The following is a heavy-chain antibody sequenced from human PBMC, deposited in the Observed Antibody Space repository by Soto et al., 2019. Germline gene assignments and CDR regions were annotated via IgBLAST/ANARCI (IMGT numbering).Heavy chain of an antibody. Sequence: PGGSLRLSCAASGFSFSDYYINWVRQAPGKGLEWVGRTRNKASSYTTDYAAFVKGRFTISRDDSKNLIYLQMNNLKTEDTAVYYCAREGSSSGPDYEYWGQGTLVTVSS. CDR1: GFSFSDYY. V-gene: IGHV3-72*01. J-gene: IGHJ4*02. CDR3: AREGSSSGPDYEY. D-gene: IGHD3-22*01. CDR2: TRNKASSYTT.